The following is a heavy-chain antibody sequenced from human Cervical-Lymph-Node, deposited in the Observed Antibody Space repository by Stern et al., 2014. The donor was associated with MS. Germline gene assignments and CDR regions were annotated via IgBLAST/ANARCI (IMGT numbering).Heavy chain of an antibody. CDR3: VTDLTQWLGDSRRFFHGMDV. J-gene: IGHJ6*02. CDR1: GFSFTNAW. D-gene: IGHD6-19*01. Sequence: EVQLVESGGGLVQPGGSLRLSCVASGFSFTNAWMGWVRQAPGKGLEWVGRIKSQADGGLPFHAAPVRGRFTISRDDSRRTLDLQMRNLKTDDTGVYFCVTDLTQWLGDSRRFFHGMDVWGQGTTVIVS. CDR2: IKSQADGGLP. V-gene: IGHV3-15*06.